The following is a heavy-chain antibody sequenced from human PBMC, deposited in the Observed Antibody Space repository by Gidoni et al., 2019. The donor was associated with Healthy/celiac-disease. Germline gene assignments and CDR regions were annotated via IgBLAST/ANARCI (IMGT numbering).Heavy chain of an antibody. J-gene: IGHJ4*02. CDR1: GFPFSSSA. Sequence: QVQLVESGGGVVQPGRSLRLSCAASGFPFSSSAMHWVRQAPGKGLEWVAVITYDGSNKYYADSVKGRFTISRDNSKNTLYLQMNSLRAEDTAVYYCARAHYYCSSTSCPNFDYWGQGTLVTVSS. V-gene: IGHV3-30-3*01. CDR3: ARAHYYCSSTSCPNFDY. CDR2: ITYDGSNK. D-gene: IGHD2-2*01.